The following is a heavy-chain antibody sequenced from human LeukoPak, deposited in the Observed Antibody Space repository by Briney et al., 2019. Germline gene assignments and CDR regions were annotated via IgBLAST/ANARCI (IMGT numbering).Heavy chain of an antibody. CDR3: ARARGYYYYYYMDV. CDR1: GYTFTGYY. D-gene: IGHD6-6*01. V-gene: IGHV1-2*02. Sequence: ASVTVSCKASGYTFTGYYMHWVRQAPGQGLEWMGWINPNSGGTNYAQKFQGRVTMTRDTSISTAYMELSRLRSDDTAVYYCARARGYYYYYYMDVWGKGTTVTVSS. J-gene: IGHJ6*03. CDR2: INPNSGGT.